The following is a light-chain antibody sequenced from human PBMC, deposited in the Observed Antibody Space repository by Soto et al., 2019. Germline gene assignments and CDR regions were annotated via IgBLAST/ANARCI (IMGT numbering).Light chain of an antibody. J-gene: IGLJ1*01. Sequence: QSVLTQPASVSWSPGQSITISCTGSSSDVGSYNLVSWYQQHPGKAPKLMIYEGNKRPSGVSNRFSGSKSANTASLTISGLQTEYEADYYCCSYAGTNTFVFGTGTKLTVL. CDR1: SSDVGSYNL. CDR3: CSYAGTNTFV. V-gene: IGLV2-23*01. CDR2: EGN.